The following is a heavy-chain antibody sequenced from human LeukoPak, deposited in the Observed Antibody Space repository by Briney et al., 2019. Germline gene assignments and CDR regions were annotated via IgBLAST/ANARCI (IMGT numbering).Heavy chain of an antibody. CDR1: GFSFSNYW. V-gene: IGHV3-74*01. CDR3: ATVAGDCSGGRCYLLRFDY. Sequence: GALRLSCAASGFSFSNYWLHWVRQAPGKGLVWVSRIDANAKTTSYADSVKGRFTISTDNAKKTLYLQMNSLRVEDTAVYYCATVAGDCSGGRCYLLRFDYWGQGTLVTVSS. D-gene: IGHD2-15*01. J-gene: IGHJ4*02. CDR2: IDANAKTT.